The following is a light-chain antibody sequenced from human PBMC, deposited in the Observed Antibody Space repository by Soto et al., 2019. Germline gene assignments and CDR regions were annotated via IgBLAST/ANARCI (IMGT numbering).Light chain of an antibody. V-gene: IGKV3-20*01. CDR3: QQYSSFPRT. CDR1: QSVSSSH. Sequence: IVVTQSPGTLSLSPGERATLSCRASQSVSSSHLAWYQQKPGLAPRLLIYGASSRATGIPDRFGGSGSGTDFTLTISRLEPDDFAVYYCQQYSSFPRTFGQGTKVDI. CDR2: GAS. J-gene: IGKJ1*01.